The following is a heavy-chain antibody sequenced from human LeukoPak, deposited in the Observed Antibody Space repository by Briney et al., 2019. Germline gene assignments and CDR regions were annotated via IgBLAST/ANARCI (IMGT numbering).Heavy chain of an antibody. V-gene: IGHV3-21*04. Sequence: GGVLRLSCAASGFTFRTYVMNWVRQAPGEGLEWVSGISGGGSAIHYADSVKGRVTISRDNSKNSLYLQMNSLRAEDTAVYYCARDRASYDFWSGYHPTDAFDIWGQGTMVTVSS. J-gene: IGHJ3*02. CDR1: GFTFRTYV. CDR2: ISGGGSAI. D-gene: IGHD3-3*01. CDR3: ARDRASYDFWSGYHPTDAFDI.